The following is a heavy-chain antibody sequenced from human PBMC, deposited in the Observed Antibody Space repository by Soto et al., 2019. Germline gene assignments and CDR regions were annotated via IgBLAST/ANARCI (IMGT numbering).Heavy chain of an antibody. CDR2: FFIGGST. D-gene: IGHD3-22*01. CDR3: ARLLLTYYYDSSGYYYPGYFDY. V-gene: IGHV4-39*07. CDR1: GGSITGGSISSTTYY. Sequence: PSETLSLTCTVSGGSITGGSISSTTYYWGWMRQPPGKGLEWIASFFIGGSTFYNPSLKSRVTISVDTSENHFSLRLSSVTAADTAVYYCARLLLTYYYDSSGYYYPGYFDYWGQGTLVTVSS. J-gene: IGHJ4*02.